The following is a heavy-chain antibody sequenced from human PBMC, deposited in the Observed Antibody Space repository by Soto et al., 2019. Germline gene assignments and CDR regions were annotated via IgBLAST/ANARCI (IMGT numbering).Heavy chain of an antibody. CDR2: IYPGDSDT. CDR3: ARQSSGWEDHYYYYGMDV. J-gene: IGHJ6*02. CDR1: GYSFTSYW. V-gene: IGHV5-51*01. Sequence: GESLKISCKGSGYSFTSYWIGWVRQMPGKGLEWMGIIYPGDSDTRYSPSFQGQVTISADKSISTAYLQWSSLKASDTAMYYCARQSSGWEDHYYYYGMDVWGQGTTVTVSS. D-gene: IGHD6-19*01.